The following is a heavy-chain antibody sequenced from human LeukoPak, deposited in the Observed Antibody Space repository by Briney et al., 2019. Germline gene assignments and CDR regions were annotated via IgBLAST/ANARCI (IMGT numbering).Heavy chain of an antibody. D-gene: IGHD1-1*01. Sequence: SETLSLTCTVSAYSISSGYYRGWIRQPPGKGLEWIGSIYHSGNTYYNPSLKSRVTISVDTSKNQFSLKLSSVTAADTAVYYCATQLERHHYYYYYMDVWGKGTTVTVSS. J-gene: IGHJ6*03. CDR1: AYSISSGYY. CDR2: IYHSGNT. CDR3: ATQLERHHYYYYYMDV. V-gene: IGHV4-38-2*02.